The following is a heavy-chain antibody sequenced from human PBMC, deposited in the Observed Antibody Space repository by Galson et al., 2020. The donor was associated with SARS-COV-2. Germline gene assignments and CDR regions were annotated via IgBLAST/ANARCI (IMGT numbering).Heavy chain of an antibody. CDR2: IKQDGSEN. CDR1: GFTISSNW. J-gene: IGHJ4*02. D-gene: IGHD3-22*01. CDR3: ARDLPTYYDDSSGYYVEYYVDD. Sequence: GGSLSLSCAASGFTISSNWMSWVRQAPGKGLEWVANIKQDGSENYSVDSVKGRFNITRDNAKNSLYLQMNSLRAEDTAVYYCARDLPTYYDDSSGYYVEYYVDDWGQGTLFSVSS. V-gene: IGHV3-7*01.